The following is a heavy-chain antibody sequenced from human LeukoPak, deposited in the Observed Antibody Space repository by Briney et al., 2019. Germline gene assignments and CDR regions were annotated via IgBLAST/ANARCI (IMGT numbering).Heavy chain of an antibody. J-gene: IGHJ4*02. CDR3: ARGTEKTRISGYYSFDH. V-gene: IGHV4-4*07. CDR2: VYTSGTT. CDR1: GGSISGYF. D-gene: IGHD5-12*01. Sequence: SETLSLTCTVSGGSISGYFWTWVRQPAGKELEWIGRVYTSGTTYYNPSLESRVTISLDTFNNQFSLRVTSVTAADTAIYYCARGTEKTRISGYYSFDHWGRGLLVTVSS.